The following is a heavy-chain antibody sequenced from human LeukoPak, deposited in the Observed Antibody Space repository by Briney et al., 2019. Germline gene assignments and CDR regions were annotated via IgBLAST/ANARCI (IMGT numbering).Heavy chain of an antibody. Sequence: GGSLRLSCAASGFTFSSYSMNWVRQAPGKGLEWVSSISSSSSYIYYADSVKGRFTISRDNAKNSLYLQMNSLRAEDTAVYYCAVPGYSSSWFNYWGQGTLVTVSS. V-gene: IGHV3-21*01. CDR1: GFTFSSYS. CDR3: AVPGYSSSWFNY. J-gene: IGHJ4*02. CDR2: ISSSSSYI. D-gene: IGHD6-13*01.